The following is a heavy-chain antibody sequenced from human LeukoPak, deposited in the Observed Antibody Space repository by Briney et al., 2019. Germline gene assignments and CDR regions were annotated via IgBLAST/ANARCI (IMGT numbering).Heavy chain of an antibody. J-gene: IGHJ3*02. D-gene: IGHD3-16*01. CDR3: ATSLIMITFGGPYDAFDI. V-gene: IGHV1-24*01. CDR2: FDPEDGET. CDR1: GYTLTELS. Sequence: ASVKVSCKVSGYTLTELSMHWVRQAPGKGLEWMGGFDPEDGETIYAQKSQGRVTMTEDTSTDTAYMELSSLRSEDTAVYYCATSLIMITFGGPYDAFDIWGQGTMVTVSS.